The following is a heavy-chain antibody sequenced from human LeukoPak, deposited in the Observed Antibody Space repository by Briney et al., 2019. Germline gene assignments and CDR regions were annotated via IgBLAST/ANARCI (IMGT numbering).Heavy chain of an antibody. CDR1: GDSVSSNSAA. CDR3: ARDVGKYDSMFFDY. V-gene: IGHV6-1*01. Sequence: SQTLSLTCAISGDSVSSNSAAWNWFRQSPSRGLEWLGRTYYRSKWYNDYAVSVKSRITINPDTSKNQFSLKLSSVTAADTAVYYCARDVGKYDSMFFDYWGQGTLVTVSS. CDR2: TYYRSKWYN. J-gene: IGHJ4*02. D-gene: IGHD3-22*01.